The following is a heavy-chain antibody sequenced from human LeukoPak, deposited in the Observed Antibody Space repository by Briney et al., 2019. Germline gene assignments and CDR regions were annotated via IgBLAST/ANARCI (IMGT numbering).Heavy chain of an antibody. J-gene: IGHJ4*02. V-gene: IGHV3-15*04. CDR2: IESKTDGGTT. Sequence: PGGSLRLSCAASGFTFSDAWMNWVRQAPGKGLEWVGRIESKTDGGTTDYAAPVKGRFTISRDDSKNTLYLQMNSLRAEDTAVYYCARDRGFDYWGQGTLVTVSS. CDR1: GFTFSDAW. CDR3: ARDRGFDY.